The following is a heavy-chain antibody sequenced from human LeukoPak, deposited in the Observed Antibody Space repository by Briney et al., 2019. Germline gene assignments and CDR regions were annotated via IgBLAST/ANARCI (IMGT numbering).Heavy chain of an antibody. D-gene: IGHD6-13*01. CDR2: MNPNSGNT. V-gene: IGHV1-8*01. J-gene: IGHJ5*02. CDR1: GYTFTSYD. Sequence: ASVKVSCKASGYTFTSYDINWVRQATGQGLEWLGWMNPNSGNTGYAQKFQGRVTMTRNTSISTAYMELSSLRSEDTAVYYCARVGYSSSWYGGNWFDPWGQGTLVTVSS. CDR3: ARVGYSSSWYGGNWFDP.